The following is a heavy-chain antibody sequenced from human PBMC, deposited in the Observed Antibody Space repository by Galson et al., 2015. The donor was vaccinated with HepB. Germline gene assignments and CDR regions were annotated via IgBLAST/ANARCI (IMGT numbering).Heavy chain of an antibody. V-gene: IGHV3-48*02. CDR2: ISYSSGSI. Sequence: SLRLSCAASGFTFNTYGMNWVRQAPGKGLEWVSHISYSSGSIYYADSVKGRFTISRDNAKSSLFLQMNSLRDEDTAVYYCARGFTYSFNYWGQGTLVTVSS. D-gene: IGHD1-26*01. J-gene: IGHJ4*02. CDR3: ARGFTYSFNY. CDR1: GFTFNTYG.